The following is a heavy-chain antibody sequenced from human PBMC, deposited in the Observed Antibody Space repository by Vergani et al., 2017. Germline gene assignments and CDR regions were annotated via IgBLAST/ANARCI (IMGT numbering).Heavy chain of an antibody. D-gene: IGHD1-26*01. V-gene: IGHV1-46*01. CDR3: AREGVGATCDY. CDR2: INPSGGST. CDR1: GYTFTSYY. J-gene: IGHJ4*02. Sequence: QVQLVQSGAEVKKPGASVKVSCKASGYTFTSYYMHWVRQAPGQGLEWMGIINPSGGSTSYAQKSQGRVTMTRDTSTSTVYMELSSLRSEDTAVYYCAREGVGATCDYWGQGTLVTVSS.